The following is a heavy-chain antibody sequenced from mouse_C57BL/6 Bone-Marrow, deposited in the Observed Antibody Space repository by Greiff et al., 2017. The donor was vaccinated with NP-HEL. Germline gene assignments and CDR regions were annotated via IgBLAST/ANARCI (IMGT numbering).Heavy chain of an antibody. CDR1: GYAFTNYL. D-gene: IGHD2-4*01. Sequence: QVQLQQSGAELVRPGTSVKVSCKASGYAFTNYLIEWVKQRPGQGLEWIGVINPGGGGTNYTEKFKGKATLTADKSSSTAYMQLSSLTSEDYAVYFCARIGDYDVYYAMDYWGQGTSVTVSA. J-gene: IGHJ4*01. CDR2: INPGGGGT. V-gene: IGHV1-54*01. CDR3: ARIGDYDVYYAMDY.